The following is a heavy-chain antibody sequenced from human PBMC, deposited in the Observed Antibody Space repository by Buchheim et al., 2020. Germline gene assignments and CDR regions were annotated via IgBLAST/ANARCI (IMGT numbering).Heavy chain of an antibody. Sequence: QVQLQESGPGLVKPSQTLSLTCTVSGGSISSGSYYWSWIRQPAGKGLEWIGRIYTSGSTNYNPSLKSRVTISVDTSKNQFSLKLSSVTAADTAVYYCARGLTYCSSTSCYGRWFDPWGQGTL. D-gene: IGHD2-2*01. V-gene: IGHV4-61*02. CDR2: IYTSGST. CDR1: GGSISSGSYY. CDR3: ARGLTYCSSTSCYGRWFDP. J-gene: IGHJ5*02.